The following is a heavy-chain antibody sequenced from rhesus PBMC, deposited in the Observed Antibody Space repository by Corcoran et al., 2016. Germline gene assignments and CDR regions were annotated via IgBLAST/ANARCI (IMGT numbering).Heavy chain of an antibody. Sequence: QLQLQESGPGLVKPSETLSVTCAVSGGSISSSYWSWIRQAPGKGLEWIGYIYGSGSSTNYNPSLRSRVTRSVDTSKNQLSLKLSSVTAADTAVYYCASGGYYSGSFDYWGQGVLVTVSS. D-gene: IGHD3-16*01. J-gene: IGHJ4*01. CDR1: GGSISSSY. CDR2: IYGSGSST. CDR3: ASGGYYSGSFDY. V-gene: IGHV4-169*02.